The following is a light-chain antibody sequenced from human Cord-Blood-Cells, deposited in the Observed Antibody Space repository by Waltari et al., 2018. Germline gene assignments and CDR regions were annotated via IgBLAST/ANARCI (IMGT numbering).Light chain of an antibody. CDR1: SSDVPGYNH. Sequence: QSALTPPASVSGSPGQSITTSCTGTSSDVPGYNHFSWYQQHPGHAPKLMIYEVSNRPSGVSKRFSGSKSGNTASLTISGLQAEDEADYYCSSYTSSSTLVFGGGTKLTVL. V-gene: IGLV2-14*01. J-gene: IGLJ2*01. CDR2: EVS. CDR3: SSYTSSSTLV.